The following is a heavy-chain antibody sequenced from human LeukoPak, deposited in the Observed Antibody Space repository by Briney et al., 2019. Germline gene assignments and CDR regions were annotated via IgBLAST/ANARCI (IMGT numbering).Heavy chain of an antibody. Sequence: ASVKVSCKASGYSFTGYHIHWVRQAPGQGLEWMGWSNPNTGGTNYAQKFQGRVTMTRDTSNSTAYMEVSGLRSDDTAVYYCARLTFLGAAGTPGRYFQHWGQGTLVTVSS. CDR1: GYSFTGYH. CDR2: SNPNTGGT. V-gene: IGHV1-2*02. D-gene: IGHD1-26*01. J-gene: IGHJ1*01. CDR3: ARLTFLGAAGTPGRYFQH.